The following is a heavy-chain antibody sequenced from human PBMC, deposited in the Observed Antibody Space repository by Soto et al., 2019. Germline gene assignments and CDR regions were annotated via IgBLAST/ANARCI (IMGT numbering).Heavy chain of an antibody. V-gene: IGHV1-69*13. J-gene: IGHJ4*02. Sequence: ASVKVSFKASGGTFSSYAISWVRQAPGQGLEWMGGIIPIFGTANYAQKFQGRVTITADESTSTAYMELSSLRSEDTAVYYCAREPIVDYGSGSYSDYWGQGTLVTVST. CDR2: IIPIFGTA. CDR3: AREPIVDYGSGSYSDY. CDR1: GGTFSSYA. D-gene: IGHD3-10*01.